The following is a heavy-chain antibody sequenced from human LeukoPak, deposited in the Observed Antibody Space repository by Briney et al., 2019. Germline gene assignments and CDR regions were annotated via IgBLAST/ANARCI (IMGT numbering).Heavy chain of an antibody. Sequence: GASVKVSCKASGYTFTGYYMHWVRQAPGQGLEWKGRINPNSGGINYAQKFQGRVTMTRDTSISTAYMELSRLRSDDTAVYYCARDPYIAMADFDYWGQGTLVTVSS. V-gene: IGHV1-2*06. J-gene: IGHJ4*02. CDR3: ARDPYIAMADFDY. CDR1: GYTFTGYY. D-gene: IGHD6-19*01. CDR2: INPNSGGI.